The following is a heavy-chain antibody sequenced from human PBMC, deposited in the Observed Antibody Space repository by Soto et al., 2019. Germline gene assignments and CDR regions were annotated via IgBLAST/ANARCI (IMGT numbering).Heavy chain of an antibody. V-gene: IGHV3-11*06. Sequence: GGSLRLSCAASGFTFSDYYMSWIRQAPGKGLEWVSYISSSGSFTNHADSVKGRFTISRDNAKDSLYLQMNGLRADDTAVYYCARTHPGVGSPKPIYYFDHWGQGTLVTVSS. CDR1: GFTFSDYY. J-gene: IGHJ4*02. CDR2: ISSSGSFT. CDR3: ARTHPGVGSPKPIYYFDH. D-gene: IGHD1-26*01.